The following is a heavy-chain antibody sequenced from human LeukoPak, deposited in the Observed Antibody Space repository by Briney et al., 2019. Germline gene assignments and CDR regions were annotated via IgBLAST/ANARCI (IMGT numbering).Heavy chain of an antibody. Sequence: SETPSLTCTVSGGSISSSSYYWGWIRQPPGKGLEWIGSIYYSGSTYYNPSLKSRVTISVDTSKNQFSLKLSSVTAADTAVYYCARSHSGSYYPFDYWGQGTLVTVSS. V-gene: IGHV4-39*01. J-gene: IGHJ4*02. CDR1: GGSISSSSYY. D-gene: IGHD1-26*01. CDR2: IYYSGST. CDR3: ARSHSGSYYPFDY.